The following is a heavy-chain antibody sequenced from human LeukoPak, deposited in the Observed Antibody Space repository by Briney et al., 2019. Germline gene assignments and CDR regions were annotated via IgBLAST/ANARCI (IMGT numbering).Heavy chain of an antibody. Sequence: PSETLSLTCTVSGGSISSGGYYWGRIRQPPGKGLEWIGYIYYSGSTNYNPSLKSRVTVSVDTSKNQFSLKLSSVTAADTAVYFCARECGYDWSGMSLWGQGTLVTVSS. CDR2: IYYSGST. CDR1: GGSISSGGYY. J-gene: IGHJ1*01. CDR3: ARECGYDWSGMSL. V-gene: IGHV4-61*08. D-gene: IGHD3-22*01.